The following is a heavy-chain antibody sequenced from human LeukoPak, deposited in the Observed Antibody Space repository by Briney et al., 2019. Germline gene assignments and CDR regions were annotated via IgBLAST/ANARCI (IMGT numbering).Heavy chain of an antibody. V-gene: IGHV4-34*01. CDR1: GGSFSGYY. Sequence: PSETLSLTCAVYGGSFSGYYWSWIRQPPGKGLEWIGEINHSGSTNYNPSLKSRVTISVDTSKNQFSLKLSSVTAADTAVYYCARGRGLYYYGSGSRRNYFDYWGQGTLVTVSS. D-gene: IGHD3-10*01. CDR2: INHSGST. CDR3: ARGRGLYYYGSGSRRNYFDY. J-gene: IGHJ4*02.